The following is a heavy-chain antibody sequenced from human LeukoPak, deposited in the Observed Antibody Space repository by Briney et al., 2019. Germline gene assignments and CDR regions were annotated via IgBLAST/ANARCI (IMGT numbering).Heavy chain of an antibody. CDR1: GFTFSSYG. J-gene: IGHJ4*02. D-gene: IGHD3-22*01. CDR2: IRYDGSNK. Sequence: GGSLRLSCAASGFTFSSYGMHWVRQAPGKGLEWVAFIRYDGSNKYYADSVKGRFTISRDNSKNTLYLQMNSLRAEDTAVYYCAKGTYYYDSSGYSGFDYWGQGTLVTVSS. CDR3: AKGTYYYDSSGYSGFDY. V-gene: IGHV3-30*02.